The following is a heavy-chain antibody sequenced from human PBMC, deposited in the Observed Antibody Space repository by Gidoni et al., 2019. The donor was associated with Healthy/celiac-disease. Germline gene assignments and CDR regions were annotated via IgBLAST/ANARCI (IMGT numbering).Heavy chain of an antibody. CDR2: IVVGSGNT. D-gene: IGHD2-15*01. CDR3: AAGGGGVSDFEY. Sequence: QMQLVQSGPEVKKPGTSVKVYCKASGFTFTTSAMQWVRQARGQRLEWIGWIVVGSGNTNYAQKFQERVTITRDMSTSTAYMELSSLRSEDTAVYYCAAGGGGVSDFEYWGQGTLVTVSS. CDR1: GFTFTTSA. J-gene: IGHJ4*02. V-gene: IGHV1-58*02.